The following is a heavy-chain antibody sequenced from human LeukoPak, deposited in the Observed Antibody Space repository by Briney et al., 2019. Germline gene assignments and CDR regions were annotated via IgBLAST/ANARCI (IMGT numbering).Heavy chain of an antibody. D-gene: IGHD2-15*01. V-gene: IGHV3-23*01. CDR1: GFTFSSYA. J-gene: IGHJ4*02. Sequence: GGSLRLSCAASGFTFSSYAMSWVRQAPGKGLEWVSAISGSGGSTYYADSVKGRFTISRDNSKNTLYLQMNSLRAEDTAVYYCAKEGVVVVAATASPEKLSDYWGQGTLVTVSS. CDR3: AKEGVVVVAATASPEKLSDY. CDR2: ISGSGGST.